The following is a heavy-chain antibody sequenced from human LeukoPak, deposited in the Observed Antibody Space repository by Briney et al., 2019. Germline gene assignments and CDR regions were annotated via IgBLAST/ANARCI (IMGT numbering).Heavy chain of an antibody. D-gene: IGHD3-10*01. CDR2: IYPGDSDT. Sequence: GESLKISCKGSGYSFISYWIGWVRQMPGKGLEWMGIIYPGDSDTRYSPSFQGQVTISADKSISTAYLQWSSLKASDTAMYYCARQAPMVRGVISRVFDYWGQGTLVTVSS. CDR3: ARQAPMVRGVISRVFDY. CDR1: GYSFISYW. J-gene: IGHJ4*02. V-gene: IGHV5-51*01.